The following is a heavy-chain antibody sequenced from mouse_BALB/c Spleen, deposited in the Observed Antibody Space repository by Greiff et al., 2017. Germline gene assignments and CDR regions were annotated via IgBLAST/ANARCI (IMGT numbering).Heavy chain of an antibody. V-gene: IGHV5-17*02. J-gene: IGHJ1*01. CDR1: GFTFSSFG. CDR3: ARGGYYSYWYFDV. D-gene: IGHD1-1*01. Sequence: DVQLVESGGGLVQPGGSRKLSCAASGFTFSSFGMHWVRQAPEKGLEWVAYISSGSSTIYYADTVKGRFTISRDNPKNTLFLQMTSLRSEDTAMYYCARGGYYSYWYFDVWGAGTTVTVSS. CDR2: ISSGSSTI.